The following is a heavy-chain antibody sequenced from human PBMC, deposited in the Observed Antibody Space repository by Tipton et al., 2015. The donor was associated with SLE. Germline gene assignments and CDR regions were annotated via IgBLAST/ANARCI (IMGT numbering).Heavy chain of an antibody. Sequence: TPSLTCTVSGGSISSYYWSWIRQPPGKGLEWIGYIYYSGSTNYNPSLKSRVTISVDTSKNQFSLKLSSVTAADTAVYYCARTDWGYYFDYWGQGTLVTVSS. CDR1: GGSISSYY. V-gene: IGHV4-59*01. J-gene: IGHJ4*02. D-gene: IGHD3-9*01. CDR2: IYYSGST. CDR3: ARTDWGYYFDY.